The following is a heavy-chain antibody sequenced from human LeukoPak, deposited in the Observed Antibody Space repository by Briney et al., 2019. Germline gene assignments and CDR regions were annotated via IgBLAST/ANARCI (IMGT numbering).Heavy chain of an antibody. CDR2: INPSGGST. Sequence: ASVKVSCMASGYTFTSYYMHWVRQAPGQGLEWMGVINPSGGSTSYAQKFQGRVTMTRDTSTSTVYMELSSLRSEDTAVYYCARATRYDYVWGSYRSNHFDYWGQGTLVTVSS. J-gene: IGHJ4*02. CDR1: GYTFTSYY. D-gene: IGHD3-16*02. CDR3: ARATRYDYVWGSYRSNHFDY. V-gene: IGHV1-46*01.